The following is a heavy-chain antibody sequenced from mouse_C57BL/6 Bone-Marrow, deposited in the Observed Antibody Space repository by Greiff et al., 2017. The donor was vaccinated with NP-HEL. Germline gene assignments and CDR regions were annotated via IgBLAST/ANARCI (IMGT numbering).Heavy chain of an antibody. J-gene: IGHJ4*01. CDR3: ANAYYKNAMDY. CDR1: GFSLTSYG. D-gene: IGHD2-12*01. CDR2: IWSGGST. Sequence: VKLLESGPGLVQPSQSLSITCTVSGFSLTSYGVHWVRQPPGKGLEWLGVIWSGGSTDYNAAFISRLSISKDNSKSQVFFKMNSLQADDTAIYYCANAYYKNAMDYWGQGTSVTVSS. V-gene: IGHV2-4*01.